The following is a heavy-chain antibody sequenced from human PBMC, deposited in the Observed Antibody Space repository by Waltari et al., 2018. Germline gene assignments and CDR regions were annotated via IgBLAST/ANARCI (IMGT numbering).Heavy chain of an antibody. CDR3: ARVYCGGDCYYAFDI. J-gene: IGHJ3*02. CDR2: INPNSGGT. D-gene: IGHD2-21*01. CDR1: GSTFTGYY. Sequence: QVPLVQSGAEVKKPGASVTVSCKASGSTFTGYYMTGVRQAPGQGLEWMGRINPNSGGTNYAQKFQGRVTMTRDTSISTAYMELSRLRSDDTAVYYCARVYCGGDCYYAFDIWGQGTMVTVSS. V-gene: IGHV1-2*06.